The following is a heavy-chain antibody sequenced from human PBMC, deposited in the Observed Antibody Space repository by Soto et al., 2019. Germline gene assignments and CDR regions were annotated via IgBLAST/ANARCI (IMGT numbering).Heavy chain of an antibody. CDR2: IIPIFGTA. CDR3: ARDGAAAGGGANWFDP. V-gene: IGHV1-69*13. J-gene: IGHJ5*02. Sequence: SVKVSCKASGGTFSSYAISWVRQAPGQGLEWMGGIIPIFGTANYAQKFQGRVTITADESTSTAYMELSSLRSEDTAVYYCARDGAAAGGGANWFDPWGQGTLVTVS. D-gene: IGHD6-13*01. CDR1: GGTFSSYA.